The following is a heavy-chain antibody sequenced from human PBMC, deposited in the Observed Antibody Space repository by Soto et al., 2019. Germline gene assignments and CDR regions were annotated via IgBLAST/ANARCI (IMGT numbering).Heavy chain of an antibody. CDR1: GGTFSSYA. V-gene: IGHV1-69*01. CDR2: IIPIFGTA. Sequence: QVQLVQSGAEVKKPGSSVKVSCKASGGTFSSYAISWVRQAPGQGLEWMGGIIPIFGTANYAEKFQGRVTMTAEELTSTAYMEPSSLRSEDTARYYCTGGPELVDIVVVPSAERWYYYYYGMDVWGQGTTVTVSS. D-gene: IGHD2-2*03. J-gene: IGHJ6*02. CDR3: TGGPELVDIVVVPSAERWYYYYYGMDV.